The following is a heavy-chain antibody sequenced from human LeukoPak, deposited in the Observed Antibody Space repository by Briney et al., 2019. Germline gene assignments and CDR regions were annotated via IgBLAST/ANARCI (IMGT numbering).Heavy chain of an antibody. Sequence: ASSKYSRDGSGYTLTDLYIHWVRQPPGQGVEWMGWINPNSGATNYAQKFQGRVTMTKDTSISTGYMELSRLRSDDTAVYYCARIRGGNNYHFDYWGQGTLVTVSS. J-gene: IGHJ4*02. CDR1: GYTLTDLY. CDR3: ARIRGGNNYHFDY. D-gene: IGHD1-26*01. CDR2: INPNSGAT. V-gene: IGHV1-2*02.